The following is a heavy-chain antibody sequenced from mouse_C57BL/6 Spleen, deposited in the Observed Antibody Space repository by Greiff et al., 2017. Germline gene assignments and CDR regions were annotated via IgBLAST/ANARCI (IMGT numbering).Heavy chain of an antibody. CDR1: GYTFTSYW. CDR3: ARLGYYYGSSYSGYFDV. V-gene: IGHV1-55*01. Sequence: QVQLQQPGAELVKPGASVKMSCKASGYTFTSYWITWVKQRPGQGLEWIGDIYPGSGSTNYNEKFKSKATLTVDTSSSTAYMQLSSLTSEDSAVYYCARLGYYYGSSYSGYFDVWGTGTTVTVSS. CDR2: IYPGSGST. J-gene: IGHJ1*03. D-gene: IGHD1-1*01.